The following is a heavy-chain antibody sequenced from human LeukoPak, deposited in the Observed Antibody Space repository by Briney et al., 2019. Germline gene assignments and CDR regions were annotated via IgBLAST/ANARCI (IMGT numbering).Heavy chain of an antibody. CDR3: VKDWGVVVITMGLDY. CDR2: ISSNGGST. Sequence: GGSLRLSCSASGFTFSSYAMHWVRQAPGKGLEYVSAISSNGGSTYHADSVKGRFTISRDNSKNTLYLQMSSLRAEDTAVYYCVKDWGVVVITMGLDYWGQGTLVTVSS. CDR1: GFTFSSYA. V-gene: IGHV3-64D*06. D-gene: IGHD3-22*01. J-gene: IGHJ4*02.